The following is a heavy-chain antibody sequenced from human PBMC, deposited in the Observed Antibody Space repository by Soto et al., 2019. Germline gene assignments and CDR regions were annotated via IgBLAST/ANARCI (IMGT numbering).Heavy chain of an antibody. Sequence: QVQLVESGGGVVQPGRSLRLSCAASGFTFNSYGMHWVRQAPGKGLEWVAVISYDGSDKYYADSVKGRFTISRDNSKNTLYLHMNSLRAEDTAVYYCSKDLDGLQGLVDSSFCFDYWGQGTLVTVSS. J-gene: IGHJ4*02. V-gene: IGHV3-30*18. D-gene: IGHD3-16*02. CDR2: ISYDGSDK. CDR3: SKDLDGLQGLVDSSFCFDY. CDR1: GFTFNSYG.